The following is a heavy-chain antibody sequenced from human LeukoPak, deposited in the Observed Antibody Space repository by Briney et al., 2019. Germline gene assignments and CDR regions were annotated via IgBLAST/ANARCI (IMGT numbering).Heavy chain of an antibody. CDR1: GFTFDDYA. Sequence: PGGSLRLSCAASGFTFDDYAMHWVRQAPGKGLEWVSLISWDGGSTYYADSVKGRFTISRDNSKNSLYLQMNSLRAEDTVLYYCAKAANSYSSSSHMDVWGKGTTVTVSS. D-gene: IGHD6-6*01. CDR3: AKAANSYSSSSHMDV. V-gene: IGHV3-43D*03. CDR2: ISWDGGST. J-gene: IGHJ6*03.